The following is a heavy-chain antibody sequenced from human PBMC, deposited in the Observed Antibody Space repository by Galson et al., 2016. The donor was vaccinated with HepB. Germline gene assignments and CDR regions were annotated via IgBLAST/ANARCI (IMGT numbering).Heavy chain of an antibody. Sequence: SLRLSCAASEFTFSTYAIHWVRQAPGKGLEWVAVISYDGSNKYFADSVKGRFTISRDNSENTLYLQMNSLRAEDTAVYYCARVGYNYGTGSYDKGDDWYLDLWGRGTLVIVSS. CDR2: ISYDGSNK. D-gene: IGHD3-10*01. CDR3: ARVGYNYGTGSYDKGDDWYLDL. J-gene: IGHJ2*01. CDR1: EFTFSTYA. V-gene: IGHV3-30*04.